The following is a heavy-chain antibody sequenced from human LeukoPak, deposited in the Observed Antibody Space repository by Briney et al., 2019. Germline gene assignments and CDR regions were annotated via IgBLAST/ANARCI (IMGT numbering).Heavy chain of an antibody. Sequence: SETLSLTCTVSGYSISSGYYWGWIRQPPGKGLEWIGSIYHSGSTYYNPSLKSRVTISVDTSKNQFSLKLSSVTAADTAVYYCAREQAVAGSEGAFDIWGQGTMVTVSS. CDR3: AREQAVAGSEGAFDI. D-gene: IGHD6-19*01. CDR2: IYHSGST. J-gene: IGHJ3*02. V-gene: IGHV4-38-2*02. CDR1: GYSISSGYY.